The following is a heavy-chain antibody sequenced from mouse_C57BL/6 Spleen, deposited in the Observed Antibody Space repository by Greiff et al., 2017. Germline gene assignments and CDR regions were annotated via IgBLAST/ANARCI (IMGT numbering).Heavy chain of an antibody. J-gene: IGHJ4*01. CDR3: ARQGSYYAMDY. Sequence: EVKLMESGGDLVKPGGSLKLSCAASGFTFSSYGMSWVRQTPDKRLEWVATISSGGSYTYYPDSVKGRFTISRDNAKNTLYLQMSSLKSEDTAMYYWARQGSYYAMDYWGQGTSVTVSS. CDR1: GFTFSSYG. CDR2: ISSGGSYT. V-gene: IGHV5-6*01.